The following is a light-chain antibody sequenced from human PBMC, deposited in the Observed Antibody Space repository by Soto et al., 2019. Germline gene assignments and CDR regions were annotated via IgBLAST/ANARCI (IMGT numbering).Light chain of an antibody. CDR1: SSDVGRYKL. Sequence: QSALTQPASVSGSPGQSITISCTGTSSDVGRYKLVSWYQQHPGKAPKLMIYDVTNRPSGVSNRFSGSKSGNTASLTISGLQAEYEADYYCTSYTTSSTLIFGGGTKVTVL. V-gene: IGLV2-14*03. CDR2: DVT. J-gene: IGLJ2*01. CDR3: TSYTTSSTLI.